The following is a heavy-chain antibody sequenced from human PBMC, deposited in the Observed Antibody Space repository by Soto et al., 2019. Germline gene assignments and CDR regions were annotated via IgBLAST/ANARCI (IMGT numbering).Heavy chain of an antibody. CDR3: ARAVEQQRVRVGFGP. CDR2: IIPIFGTA. D-gene: IGHD6-13*01. Sequence: QVQLVQSGAEVKKPGSSVKVSCKASGGTFSSYAISWVRQAPGQGLEWMGGIIPIFGTANYAQKCQGRVTMXXDXSXXTAYMELSSVGSEGTAVYYCARAVEQQRVRVGFGPWGQGTLVTVSS. J-gene: IGHJ5*02. V-gene: IGHV1-69*12. CDR1: GGTFSSYA.